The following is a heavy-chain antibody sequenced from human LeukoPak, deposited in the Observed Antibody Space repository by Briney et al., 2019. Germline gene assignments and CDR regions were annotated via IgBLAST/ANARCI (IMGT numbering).Heavy chain of an antibody. CDR1: GFMSSSNW. J-gene: IGHJ4*02. CDR2: IKEDGTET. CDR3: ARDGKPDIVATIGYFDY. D-gene: IGHD5-12*01. V-gene: IGHV3-7*01. Sequence: GGSLRLSCAASGFMSSSNWMSWVRLAPGKGLEWVANIKEDGTETYYVDSVKGRFTISRDNAKNSLYLQMNSLRAEDTAVYYCARDGKPDIVATIGYFDYWGQRTLVTVSS.